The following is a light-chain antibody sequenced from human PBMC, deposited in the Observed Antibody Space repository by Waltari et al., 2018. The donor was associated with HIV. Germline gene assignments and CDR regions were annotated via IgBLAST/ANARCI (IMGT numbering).Light chain of an antibody. CDR3: QQYVNSLYT. Sequence: EIVLTQSPGTLSLSPGERATLSCRASQSVSSSYLAWYQQKPGQAPRLLIYGASNRATGIPDRFSGSGSETDFTLTISRLEPEDFAVYYCQQYVNSLYTFGQGTKLEIK. CDR2: GAS. CDR1: QSVSSSY. J-gene: IGKJ2*01. V-gene: IGKV3-20*01.